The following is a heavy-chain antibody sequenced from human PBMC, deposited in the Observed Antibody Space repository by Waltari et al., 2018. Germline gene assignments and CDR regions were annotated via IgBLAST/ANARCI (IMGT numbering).Heavy chain of an antibody. J-gene: IGHJ4*02. Sequence: EVQLVESGGGLVQPGGSLRLSCAPSGFTFSSYGMNWVRQAPGKGLEWISYISGSGTTIYYADSVKGRFTISRDDAENSLYLQMNSLRAEDTALYYCARRFDSWGQGTRVTVSS. CDR2: ISGSGTTI. CDR3: ARRFDS. CDR1: GFTFSSYG. V-gene: IGHV3-48*03.